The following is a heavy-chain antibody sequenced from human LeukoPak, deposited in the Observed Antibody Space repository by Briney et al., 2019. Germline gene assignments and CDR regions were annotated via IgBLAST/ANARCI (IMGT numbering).Heavy chain of an antibody. CDR3: ARRNYDVLSGYYDAFDI. J-gene: IGHJ3*02. CDR1: GVSISISNHY. CDR2: IYSSGTT. V-gene: IGHV4-39*01. Sequence: SETLSLTCTVSGVSISISNHYWTWIRQPPGKGLQWVGNIYSSGTTNYNPSLKSRVTISVDTSKNQFSLKPTSVTAADTAVYYCARRNYDVLSGYYDAFDIWDQGTMVTVSS. D-gene: IGHD3-3*01.